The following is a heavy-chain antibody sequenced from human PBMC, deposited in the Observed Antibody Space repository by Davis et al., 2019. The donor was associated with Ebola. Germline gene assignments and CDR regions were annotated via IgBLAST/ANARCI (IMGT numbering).Heavy chain of an antibody. CDR2: IKQDGSEK. J-gene: IGHJ6*03. Sequence: PGGSLRLSCAASGFTFSSYWMSWVRQAPGKGLEWVANIKQDGSEKYYVDSVKGRFTISRDNAKNSLYLQMNSLRAEDTAVYYWARDLVEWLLTGWYYYYYMDVWGKGTTVTVSS. CDR1: GFTFSSYW. D-gene: IGHD3-3*01. V-gene: IGHV3-7*01. CDR3: ARDLVEWLLTGWYYYYYMDV.